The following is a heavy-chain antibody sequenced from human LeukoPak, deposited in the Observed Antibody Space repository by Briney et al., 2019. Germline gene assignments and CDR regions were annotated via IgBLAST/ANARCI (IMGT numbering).Heavy chain of an antibody. CDR1: GFTFSSYG. Sequence: GRSLRLSCAASGFTFSSYGMHWVRQAPGKGLEWVAVISYDGSNKYYADSVKGRFTISRDNSKNTLYLQMNSLRAEDTAVYYCASSGGAFDIWGQGTMVTVSS. CDR3: ASSGGAFDI. D-gene: IGHD1-26*01. J-gene: IGHJ3*02. V-gene: IGHV3-30*03. CDR2: ISYDGSNK.